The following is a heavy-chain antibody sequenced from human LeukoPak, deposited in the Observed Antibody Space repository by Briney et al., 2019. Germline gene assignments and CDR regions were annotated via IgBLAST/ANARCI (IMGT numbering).Heavy chain of an antibody. CDR1: GFTVSTNY. D-gene: IGHD3-10*01. V-gene: IGHV3-53*01. CDR3: ARDSGRFDVFDV. J-gene: IGHJ3*01. Sequence: GGSLRLSCAASGFTVSTNYMSWVRQAPGKGLEWVSVIYSDGRTYYADSVKGRFTISRDNSKNTLYLQMNSLRAEDTAVYYCARDSGRFDVFDVWGQGTMVTVSS. CDR2: IYSDGRT.